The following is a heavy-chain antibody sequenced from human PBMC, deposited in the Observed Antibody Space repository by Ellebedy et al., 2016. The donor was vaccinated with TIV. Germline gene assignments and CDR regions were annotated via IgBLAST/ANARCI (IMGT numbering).Heavy chain of an antibody. Sequence: AASVKVSCKASGGSFSNYAISWVRQAPGQGLEWMGGIIPNIATAKYVEKFQGRRTITADESTSTDYMELSRLRSEDTAVYYCARGANTAMAPVPYYYYYGMDVWGQGTTVTVSS. J-gene: IGHJ6*02. CDR1: GGSFSNYA. D-gene: IGHD5-18*01. CDR2: IIPNIATA. V-gene: IGHV1-69*13. CDR3: ARGANTAMAPVPYYYYYGMDV.